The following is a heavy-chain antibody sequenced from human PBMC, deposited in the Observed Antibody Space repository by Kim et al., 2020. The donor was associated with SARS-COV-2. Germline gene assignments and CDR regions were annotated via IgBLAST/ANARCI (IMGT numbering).Heavy chain of an antibody. J-gene: IGHJ4*02. D-gene: IGHD5-12*01. V-gene: IGHV4-59*09. Sequence: NYNPSLKSRVTISVDTSKNQFSLKLSSVTAADTAVYYCARGEMATIAFDYWGQGTLVTVSS. CDR3: ARGEMATIAFDY.